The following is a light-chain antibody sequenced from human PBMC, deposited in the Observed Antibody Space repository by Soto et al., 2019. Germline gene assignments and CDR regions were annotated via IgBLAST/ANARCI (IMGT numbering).Light chain of an antibody. CDR2: RNN. V-gene: IGLV1-47*01. CDR1: SSNIGSNY. J-gene: IGLJ2*01. Sequence: QSVLTQPPSASGTPGQRVTISCSGSSSNIGSNYVYWYHQLPGTAPKLVIYRNNQRPSGVPDRISGSKSGTSASLAISGLRSEDEADYYCCSYALGSTLVFGGGTQLTVL. CDR3: CSYALGSTLV.